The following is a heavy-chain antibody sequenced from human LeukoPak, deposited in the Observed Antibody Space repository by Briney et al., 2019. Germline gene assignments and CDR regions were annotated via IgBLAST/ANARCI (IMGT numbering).Heavy chain of an antibody. D-gene: IGHD1-26*01. J-gene: IGHJ4*02. CDR1: GFTFSSYG. Sequence: GGSLRLSCAASGFTFSSYGMHWVRQAPGKGLEWVAFIRYDGSNKYYADSVKGRFTISRDNSKNTLYLQMNSLRAEDTAVYYCAKGAWWELLSTYFDYWGQGTLVTASS. CDR3: AKGAWWELLSTYFDY. CDR2: IRYDGSNK. V-gene: IGHV3-30*02.